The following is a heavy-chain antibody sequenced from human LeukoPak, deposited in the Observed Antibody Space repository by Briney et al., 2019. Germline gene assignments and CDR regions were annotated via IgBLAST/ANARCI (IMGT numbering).Heavy chain of an antibody. D-gene: IGHD6-6*01. Sequence: SVNVSCKASGGTFSSYAISWVRQAPGQGREWMGGIIPIFGTANYAQKFQGRVTLTTDESTSTAYMELSSLRSEDTAVYYCARWGAAARPRGNWFDPWGQGNLVTVSS. CDR1: GGTFSSYA. CDR3: ARWGAAARPRGNWFDP. V-gene: IGHV1-69*05. J-gene: IGHJ5*02. CDR2: IIPIFGTA.